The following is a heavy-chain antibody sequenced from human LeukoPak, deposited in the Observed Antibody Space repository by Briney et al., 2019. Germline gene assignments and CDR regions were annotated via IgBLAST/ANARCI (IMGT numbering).Heavy chain of an antibody. CDR2: INPNSGGT. V-gene: IGHV1-2*02. CDR3: ARDLGANTYYYDSSGYKY. Sequence: ASVTVSCKTSGCTFTGYYMHWVRQAPGQGLEWMGWINPNSGGTNYAQKFQGRVTMTRDTSISTAYMELSRLRSDDTAVYYCARDLGANTYYYDSSGYKYWGQGTLVTVSS. D-gene: IGHD3-22*01. CDR1: GCTFTGYY. J-gene: IGHJ4*02.